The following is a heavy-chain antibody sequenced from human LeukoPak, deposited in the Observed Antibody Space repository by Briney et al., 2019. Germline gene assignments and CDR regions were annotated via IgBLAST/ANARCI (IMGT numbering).Heavy chain of an antibody. J-gene: IGHJ4*02. CDR1: GGSFSGYY. CDR2: INHSGST. Sequence: SETLSLTCAVYGGSFSGYYWSWIRQSPGKGLEWIGEINHSGSTNYNSSLKSRVTISVDTSRKQFSLKLSSATAADTAVYYCARGTVTINYWGQGTLVTVSS. V-gene: IGHV4-34*01. D-gene: IGHD4-17*01. CDR3: ARGTVTINY.